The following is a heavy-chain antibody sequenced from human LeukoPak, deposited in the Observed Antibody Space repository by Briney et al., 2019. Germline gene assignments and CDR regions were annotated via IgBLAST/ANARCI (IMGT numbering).Heavy chain of an antibody. CDR1: GGSVSSGSYY. CDR2: IYYSGST. V-gene: IGHV4-61*01. D-gene: IGHD4-23*01. J-gene: IGHJ5*02. Sequence: SETLSLTCTVSGGSVSSGSYYWNWIRQPPGKGLEWIGYIYYSGSTNYNPSLKSRVTISVDTSKNQFSLKLSSVTAADTAVYYCARSRQTPGFDPWGQGTLVTVSS. CDR3: ARSRQTPGFDP.